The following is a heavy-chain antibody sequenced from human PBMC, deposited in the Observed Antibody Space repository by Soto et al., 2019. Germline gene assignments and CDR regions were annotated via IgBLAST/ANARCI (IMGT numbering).Heavy chain of an antibody. CDR3: VVSQYYFDY. V-gene: IGHV3-30*03. CDR1: GFPFTSYG. CDR2: ISYDGSDK. J-gene: IGHJ4*02. Sequence: QVQLVESGGGVVQPGRSLRLSCAASGFPFTSYGMHWVREGPDKGLEWVAIISYDGSDKYYADAVKGRFIIFRDNAKNTLYLHMNSLRPEDTALYYCVVSQYYFDYRGQGTLVIVSS.